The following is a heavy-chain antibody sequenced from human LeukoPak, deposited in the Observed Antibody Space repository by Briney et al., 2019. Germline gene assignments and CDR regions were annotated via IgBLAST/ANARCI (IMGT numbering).Heavy chain of an antibody. V-gene: IGHV4-34*01. Sequence: PSETLSLTCAVYGGSFSGYYWSWIRQSPGKGLEWIGEINHSGSTNYNPSLKSRVTISVDTSKNQFSLKLSSVTAADTAVYYCARRTGSADYWGQGTLVTVSS. D-gene: IGHD3/OR15-3a*01. CDR2: INHSGST. CDR3: ARRTGSADY. CDR1: GGSFSGYY. J-gene: IGHJ4*02.